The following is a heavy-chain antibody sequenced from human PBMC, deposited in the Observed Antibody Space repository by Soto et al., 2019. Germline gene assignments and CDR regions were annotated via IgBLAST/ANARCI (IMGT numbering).Heavy chain of an antibody. J-gene: IGHJ6*02. CDR2: ISSSSSTI. V-gene: IGHV3-11*01. CDR1: GFTFSDYY. Sequence: PGGSLRLSCAASGFTFSDYYMSWIRQSPGKGLEWVSYISSSSSTIYYADSVKGRFTISRDNAKNSLYLQMNSLRAEDTAVYYCARDKPRYYGMDVWGQGTTVTVSS. CDR3: ARDKPRYYGMDV.